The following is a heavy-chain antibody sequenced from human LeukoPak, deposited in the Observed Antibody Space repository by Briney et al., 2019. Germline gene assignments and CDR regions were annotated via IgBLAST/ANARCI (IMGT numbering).Heavy chain of an antibody. CDR2: ISSSGSGT. CDR3: AKTRGYCTGGSCYGDY. Sequence: GGSLRLSCAASGFTFSSYAMSWVRQAPGKGLEWVSPISSSGSGTYYADSVKGRFTISRDSSKNTVFLQMNSLRAEDTALYYCAKTRGYCTGGSCYGDYWGQGTLVTVSS. CDR1: GFTFSSYA. D-gene: IGHD2-15*01. V-gene: IGHV3-23*01. J-gene: IGHJ4*02.